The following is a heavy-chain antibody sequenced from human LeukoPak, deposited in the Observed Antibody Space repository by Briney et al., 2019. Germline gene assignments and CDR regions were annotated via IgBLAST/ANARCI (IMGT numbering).Heavy chain of an antibody. CDR3: ARVYSSGFDY. D-gene: IGHD3-22*01. CDR1: GFSVSTNY. V-gene: IGHV3-66*02. CDR2: MYSGGST. J-gene: IGHJ4*02. Sequence: PGGSLRLSCAASGFSVSTNYMSWVRQAPGKGLEWVSVMYSGGSTYYADSVKCRFTISRDNSKNTLYLQMNSLRAEDTAVYYCARVYSSGFDYWGQGTLVTVSS.